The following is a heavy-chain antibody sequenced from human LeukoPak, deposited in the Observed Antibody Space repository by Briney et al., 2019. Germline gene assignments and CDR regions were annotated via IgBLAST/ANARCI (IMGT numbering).Heavy chain of an antibody. V-gene: IGHV3-48*01. CDR2: IRSSSET. CDR3: ARDAGNSGYGCDL. J-gene: IGHJ5*02. Sequence: GGSLRLSCAASGFIFSQYSMNWVRQAPGKGLGWVSHIRSSSETFYADSVKGRFTISRDNARNSLYLQMNNLRGEDTAIYYCARDAGNSGYGCDLWGQGTLVTVSS. D-gene: IGHD5-12*01. CDR1: GFIFSQYS.